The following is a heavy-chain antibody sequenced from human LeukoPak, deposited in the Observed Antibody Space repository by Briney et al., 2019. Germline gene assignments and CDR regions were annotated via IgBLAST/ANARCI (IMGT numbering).Heavy chain of an antibody. V-gene: IGHV3-23*01. J-gene: IGHJ4*02. CDR1: GFTFSSYA. CDR2: ISGSGGST. Sequence: GGSLRPSCAASGFTFSSYAMSWVRQAPGKGLEWVSAISGSGGSTYYADSVKGRFTISRDNSKNTLYLQMNSLRAEDTAVYYCANALYYYGSGSPFDYWGQGTLVTVSS. D-gene: IGHD3-10*01. CDR3: ANALYYYGSGSPFDY.